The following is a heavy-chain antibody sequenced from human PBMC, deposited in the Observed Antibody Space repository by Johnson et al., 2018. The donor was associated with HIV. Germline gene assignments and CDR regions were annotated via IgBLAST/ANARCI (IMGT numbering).Heavy chain of an antibody. CDR2: ISYDGINK. CDR3: ASVDTAMVDTFDI. J-gene: IGHJ3*02. Sequence: QVQLVESGGGVVQPGRSLRLSCAASGFTFSSYAMHWVRQAPGKGLDWVAVISYDGINKYYADSVKGRFTISRDNSKNTLYLQMNSLRIEDTAVYYCASVDTAMVDTFDIWGQGTMVTVSS. CDR1: GFTFSSYA. V-gene: IGHV3-30-3*01. D-gene: IGHD5-18*01.